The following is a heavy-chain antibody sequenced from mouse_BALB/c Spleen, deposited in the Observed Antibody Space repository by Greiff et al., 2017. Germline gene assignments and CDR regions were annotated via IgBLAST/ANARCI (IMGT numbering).Heavy chain of an antibody. D-gene: IGHD2-14*01. V-gene: IGHV1-69*02. CDR2: IDPSDSYT. CDR1: GYTFTSYW. Sequence: QVQLQQSGAELVKPGASVKLSCKASGYTFTSYWMHWVKQRPGQGLEWIGEIDPSDSYTNYNQKFKGKATLTVDKSSSTAYMQLSSLTSEDSAVYYCASYYRYETWFAYWGQGTLVTVSA. CDR3: ASYYRYETWFAY. J-gene: IGHJ3*01.